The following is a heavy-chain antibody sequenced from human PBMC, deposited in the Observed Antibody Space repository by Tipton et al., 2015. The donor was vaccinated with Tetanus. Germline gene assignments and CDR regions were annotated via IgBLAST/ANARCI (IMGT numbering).Heavy chain of an antibody. CDR3: ARDPYYNGGGYFDY. CDR1: GDSGSRHY. CDR2: IFYSGNS. V-gene: IGHV4-59*02. D-gene: IGHD3-10*01. Sequence: TLSLTCSVSGDSGSRHYWSWIRQPPGKALEWIGDIFYSGNSISNPSFRSRVTMSVDTSRTLFSLTLIAVTAADTAVYFCARDPYYNGGGYFDYWGQGTLVTVSS. J-gene: IGHJ4*02.